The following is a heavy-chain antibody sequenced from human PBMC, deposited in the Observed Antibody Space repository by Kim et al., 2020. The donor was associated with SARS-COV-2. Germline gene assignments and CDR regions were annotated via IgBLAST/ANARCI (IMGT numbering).Heavy chain of an antibody. D-gene: IGHD3-10*01. CDR3: ARQGGYYGSGSYYNVESGMVG. J-gene: IGHJ6*02. CDR2: IYYSGST. CDR1: GGSISSSSYY. V-gene: IGHV4-39*01. Sequence: SETLSLTCTVSGGSISSSSYYWGWIRQPPGKGLEWIGSIYYSGSTYYNPSLKSRVTISVDTTKNQLSLKLSSVTAADTAVYYCARQGGYYGSGSYYNVESGMVGGGQGSTVTVS.